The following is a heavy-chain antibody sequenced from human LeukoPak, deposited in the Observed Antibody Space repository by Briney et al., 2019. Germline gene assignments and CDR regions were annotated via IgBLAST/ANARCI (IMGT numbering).Heavy chain of an antibody. D-gene: IGHD1-26*01. V-gene: IGHV4-39*07. J-gene: IGHJ4*02. CDR2: IYSGGST. Sequence: SSETLSLTCTVSGGSISSSSYYWGWIRQPPGKGLEWIETIYSGGSTYYNPSLKSRVTISVDTSKNQFSPKLSSVNAADTAVYYCAGGPYSGSYYRIDYWGQGTLVTVSS. CDR1: GGSISSSSYY. CDR3: AGGPYSGSYYRIDY.